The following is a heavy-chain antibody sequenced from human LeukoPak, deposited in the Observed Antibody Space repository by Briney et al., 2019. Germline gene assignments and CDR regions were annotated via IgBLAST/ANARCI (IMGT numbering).Heavy chain of an antibody. J-gene: IGHJ5*02. CDR1: GGSFSGYY. CDR2: INHSGST. Sequence: SETLSLTCAVYGGSFSGYYWSWIRQPPGKGLEWIGEINHSGSTNYNPSLKSRVTISVDTSKNQFPLKLSSVTAADTAVYYCARSRRGWFDPWGQGTLVTVSS. CDR3: ARSRRGWFDP. V-gene: IGHV4-34*01.